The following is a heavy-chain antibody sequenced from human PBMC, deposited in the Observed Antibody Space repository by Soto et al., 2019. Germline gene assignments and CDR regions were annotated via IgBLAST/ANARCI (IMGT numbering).Heavy chain of an antibody. CDR2: IYKSGRT. Sequence: SETLSLTCAVSVDSIGSGDYYWTWILHSPGKGLEDIGYIYKSGRTYYNPSLKSRPVISLDTSKNQVFLRLTSLTPADTAMYFGARSLRSSSGYFDDWGQGTFVTLSS. CDR1: VDSIGSGDYY. D-gene: IGHD6-6*01. CDR3: ARSLRSSSGYFDD. J-gene: IGHJ4*03. V-gene: IGHV4-30-4*01.